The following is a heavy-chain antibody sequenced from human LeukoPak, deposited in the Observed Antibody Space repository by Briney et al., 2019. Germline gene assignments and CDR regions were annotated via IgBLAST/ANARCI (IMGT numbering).Heavy chain of an antibody. J-gene: IGHJ4*02. CDR2: IYYSGST. D-gene: IGHD3-3*01. Sequence: SETLSLTCAVSGGSISSSSYYGVWIRQPPGKGLEWIGSIYYSGSTYYNPSLKSRVTISVDTSKNQFSLKLSSVTAADSAVYYCERRPRHYDFWRGCPIGAVVSCGQGNLVTVSS. V-gene: IGHV4-39*01. CDR3: ERRPRHYDFWRGCPIGAVVS. CDR1: GGSISSSSYY.